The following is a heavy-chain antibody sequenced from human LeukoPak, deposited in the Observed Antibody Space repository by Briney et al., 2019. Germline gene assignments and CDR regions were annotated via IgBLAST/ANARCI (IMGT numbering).Heavy chain of an antibody. Sequence: GGSLRLSCAASGFTFSTYDMNWVRQAPGKGLEWLSYISSGSSTIYYADSVEGRFTISRDNSKNTLYLQMNSLRAEDTAVYYCAKPWYYYDSSGYYSGRWYGMDVWGQGTTVTVSS. D-gene: IGHD3-22*01. CDR1: GFTFSTYD. CDR2: ISSGSSTI. J-gene: IGHJ6*02. V-gene: IGHV3-48*01. CDR3: AKPWYYYDSSGYYSGRWYGMDV.